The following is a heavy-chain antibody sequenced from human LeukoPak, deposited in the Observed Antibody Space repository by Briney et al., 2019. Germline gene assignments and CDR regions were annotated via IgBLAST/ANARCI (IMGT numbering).Heavy chain of an antibody. CDR1: GFTFSSYS. J-gene: IGHJ5*02. D-gene: IGHD2-2*01. CDR2: ISSSSSYI. CDR3: ARYVVVPATAFDP. V-gene: IGHV3-21*01. Sequence: GGSLRLSCAASGFTFSSYSMNWVRQAPGKGLEWVSSISSSSSYIYYADPVKGRFTISRDNAKNSLYLQMNSLRAEDTAVYYCARYVVVPATAFDPWGQGTLVTVSS.